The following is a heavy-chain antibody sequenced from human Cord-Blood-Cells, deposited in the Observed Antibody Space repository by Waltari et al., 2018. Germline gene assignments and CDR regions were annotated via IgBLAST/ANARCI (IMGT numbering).Heavy chain of an antibody. CDR2: INHSGST. CDR1: GGSFSGYY. CDR3: ARAWTVVTAFDI. J-gene: IGHJ3*02. Sequence: QVQLQQWGAGLLKPSETLSLTCAVYGGSFSGYYWSWIRQPPGKGLEWIGEINHSGSTNYNPSLKGRVTISVDTSKNQFSLKLSSVTAADTAVYYCARAWTVVTAFDIWGQGTMVTVSS. D-gene: IGHD2-15*01. V-gene: IGHV4-34*01.